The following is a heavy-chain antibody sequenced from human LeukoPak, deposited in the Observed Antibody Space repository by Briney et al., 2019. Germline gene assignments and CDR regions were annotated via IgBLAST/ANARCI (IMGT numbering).Heavy chain of an antibody. D-gene: IGHD5-12*01. CDR2: IIPIFGTA. J-gene: IGHJ6*03. V-gene: IGHV1-69*05. CDR3: ARDSYFEGIVATIEGRPTNLRYYYYYMDV. CDR1: GGTFSSYA. Sequence: ASVKVSCKASGGTFSSYAISWVRQAPGQGLEWMGGIIPIFGTANYAQKFQGRVTITTDESTSTAYMELSSLRSEDTAVYYCARDSYFEGIVATIEGRPTNLRYYYYYMDVWGKGTTVTVSS.